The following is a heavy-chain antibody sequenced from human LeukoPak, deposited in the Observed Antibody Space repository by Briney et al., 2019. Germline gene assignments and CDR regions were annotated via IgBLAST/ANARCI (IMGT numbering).Heavy chain of an antibody. CDR2: INPSGGST. Sequence: GAPVKVSCKASGYTFTSYYMHWVRQAPGQGLEWMGIINPSGGSTSYAQKFQGRVTMTRDTSTSTVYMELSSLRSEDTAVYYCARGGGLSSSGSYPGDAFDIWGQGTMVTVSS. CDR3: ARGGGLSSSGSYPGDAFDI. V-gene: IGHV1-46*01. CDR1: GYTFTSYY. D-gene: IGHD1-26*01. J-gene: IGHJ3*02.